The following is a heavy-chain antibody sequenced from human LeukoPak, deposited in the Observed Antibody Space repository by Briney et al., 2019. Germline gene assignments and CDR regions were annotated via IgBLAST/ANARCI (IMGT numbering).Heavy chain of an antibody. V-gene: IGHV3-48*04. CDR1: GFTFSSYS. J-gene: IGHJ4*02. CDR2: ISSSSSTI. Sequence: PGGSLRLSCAASGFTFSSYSMNWVRQAPGKGLEWVSYISSSSSTIYYADSVKGRFTISRDNAKNSLYLQMNSLRAEDTAVYYCARDWGIAVAVYKDYWGQGTLVTVST. D-gene: IGHD6-19*01. CDR3: ARDWGIAVAVYKDY.